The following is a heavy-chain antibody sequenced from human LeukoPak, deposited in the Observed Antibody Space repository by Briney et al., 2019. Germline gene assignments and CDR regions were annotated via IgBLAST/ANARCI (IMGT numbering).Heavy chain of an antibody. J-gene: IGHJ4*02. CDR3: ARADSSGYYPSFFNY. CDR1: GGTFSSYA. V-gene: IGHV1-69*13. D-gene: IGHD3-22*01. CDR2: IIPIFGTA. Sequence: SVKVSCKASGGTFSSYAISWVRQAPGQGLEWMGGIIPIFGTANYAQKFQGRVTITADESTSTAYVELSSLRSEDTAVYYCARADSSGYYPSFFNYWGQGTLVTVSS.